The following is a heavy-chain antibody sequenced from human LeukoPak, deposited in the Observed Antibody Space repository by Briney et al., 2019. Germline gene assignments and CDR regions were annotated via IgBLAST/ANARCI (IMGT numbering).Heavy chain of an antibody. CDR2: INPSGGST. J-gene: IGHJ6*02. Sequence: ASVKVSCKASGYTFTSYYMHWVRQAPGQGLEWMGIINPSGGSTSYAQKFQGRVTMTRDTSISTAYMELSRLRSDDTAVYYCARAGAGGTYYDILTGYYRYYYYGMDVWGQGTTVTVSS. CDR3: ARAGAGGTYYDILTGYYRYYYYGMDV. CDR1: GYTFTSYY. V-gene: IGHV1-46*01. D-gene: IGHD3-9*01.